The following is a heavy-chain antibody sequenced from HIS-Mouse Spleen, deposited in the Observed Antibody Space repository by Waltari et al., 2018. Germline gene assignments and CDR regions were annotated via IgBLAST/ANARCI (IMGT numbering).Heavy chain of an antibody. CDR3: ARDEGIVLMVYEYAFDI. J-gene: IGHJ3*02. CDR2: IIPILGIA. V-gene: IGHV1-69*04. Sequence: QVQLVQSGAEVKKPGSSVKVSCKASGGTFSSYAITWGRQAPGQGLEWMGRIIPILGIANYAQKFQGRVTITADKSTSTAYMELSSLRSEETAVYYCARDEGIVLMVYEYAFDIWGQGTMVTVSS. CDR1: GGTFSSYA. D-gene: IGHD2-8*01.